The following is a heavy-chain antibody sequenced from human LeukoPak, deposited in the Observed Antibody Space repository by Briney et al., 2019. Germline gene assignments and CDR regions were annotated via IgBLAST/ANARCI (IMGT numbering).Heavy chain of an antibody. CDR3: AVRLTYTTSWDLHFDY. V-gene: IGHV3-23*01. J-gene: IGHJ4*02. Sequence: GGSLRLSCAASGFTFSSYAMTWVRQAPGKGLEWVSTITDNGRSTFYADSVKGRFTISRDNSKNTLYLQVNSLRAEDTAVYYCAVRLTYTTSWDLHFDYGGQGTLVTVSS. D-gene: IGHD6-13*01. CDR2: ITDNGRST. CDR1: GFTFSSYA.